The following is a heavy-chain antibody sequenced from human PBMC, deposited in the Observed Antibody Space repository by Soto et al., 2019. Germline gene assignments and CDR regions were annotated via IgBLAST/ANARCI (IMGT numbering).Heavy chain of an antibody. CDR2: IIPILGIA. V-gene: IGHV1-69*02. J-gene: IGHJ6*03. D-gene: IGHD2-2*02. Sequence: SVKVSCKASGGTFSSYTISWVRQAPGQGLEWMGRIIPILGIANYAQKFQGRVTITADKSTSTAYMELSSLRSEDTAVYYCASLYRYYYYMDVWGKGTTVTVSS. CDR3: ASLYRYYYYMDV. CDR1: GGTFSSYT.